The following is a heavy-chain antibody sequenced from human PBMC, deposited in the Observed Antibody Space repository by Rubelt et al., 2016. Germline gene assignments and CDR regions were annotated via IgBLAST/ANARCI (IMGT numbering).Heavy chain of an antibody. Sequence: QVQLQESGPGLVKPSGTLTLTCAVSGGSISSGDWWSWVRQSPGKGLEWVGEIFHSGSTNHNLSLKSGVTISLDKAKNQFSLSLTAVTAADTAVYYCVRGGTETLHYAHAMDVWGQGTAVTVSS. D-gene: IGHD1/OR15-1a*01. V-gene: IGHV4-4*02. CDR1: GGSISSGDW. J-gene: IGHJ6*02. CDR2: IFHSGST. CDR3: VRGGTETLHYAHAMDV.